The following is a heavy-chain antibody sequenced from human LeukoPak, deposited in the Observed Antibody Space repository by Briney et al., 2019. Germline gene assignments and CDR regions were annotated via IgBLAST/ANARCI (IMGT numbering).Heavy chain of an antibody. J-gene: IGHJ4*02. CDR3: ARGVYIAAAQYAY. D-gene: IGHD6-13*01. CDR2: IYYSGTT. V-gene: IGHV4-59*01. CDR1: GVSISSYY. Sequence: PSETLSLTCTVSGVSISSYYWSWIRQPPGEGGEGRGYIYYSGTTNYNPSLKTRVTISVDTSKNQFSLKLSSVTAADTAVYYCARGVYIAAAQYAYWGQGTLVTVSS.